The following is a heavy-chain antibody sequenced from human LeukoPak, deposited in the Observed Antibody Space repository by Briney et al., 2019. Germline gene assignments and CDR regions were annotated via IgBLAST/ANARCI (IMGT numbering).Heavy chain of an antibody. Sequence: SETLSLTCTVSGYSISSGYYWGWIRQPPGKGLEWIGSIYHSGSTYYNPSLKSRVTISVDTSKNQFSLKLSSVTAADTAVYYCARGTTGTTPKDYWGQGTLVTVSS. CDR3: ARGTTGTTPKDY. CDR2: IYHSGST. D-gene: IGHD1-1*01. CDR1: GYSISSGYY. V-gene: IGHV4-38-2*02. J-gene: IGHJ4*02.